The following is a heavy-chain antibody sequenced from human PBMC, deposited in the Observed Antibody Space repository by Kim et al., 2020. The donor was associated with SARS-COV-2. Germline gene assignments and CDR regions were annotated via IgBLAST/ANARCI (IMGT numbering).Heavy chain of an antibody. J-gene: IGHJ4*02. Sequence: GGSLRLSCAASGFTFGSYAMQWVRQAPGKGLEWVSSIGGSGGRTYYADSVKGRFTISRDNSKNTLFLQMNSLRAEDTAIYHCAKDGPSSWSGYYDYWGQG. CDR3: AKDGPSSWSGYYDY. D-gene: IGHD3-3*01. CDR1: GFTFGSYA. CDR2: IGGSGGRT. V-gene: IGHV3-23*01.